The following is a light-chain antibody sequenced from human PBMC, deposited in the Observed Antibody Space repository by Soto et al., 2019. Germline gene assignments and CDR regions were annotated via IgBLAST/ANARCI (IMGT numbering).Light chain of an antibody. J-gene: IGKJ1*01. Sequence: DIQMTQSPSSLSASVGDRVTITCQASQDISNYLNWYQQKPGKAPKLLIYDASNLETGVPSRFSGSGSGTDFTFTISSLQPEDIATYYCQQYYNYPWTFGQGTKVDIK. CDR1: QDISNY. V-gene: IGKV1-33*01. CDR2: DAS. CDR3: QQYYNYPWT.